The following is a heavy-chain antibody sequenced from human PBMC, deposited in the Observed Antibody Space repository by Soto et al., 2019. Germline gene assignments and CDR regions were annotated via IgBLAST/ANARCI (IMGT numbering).Heavy chain of an antibody. CDR3: ATLIGFLDY. J-gene: IGHJ4*02. Sequence: SETLSLTCTVTGGSVTSTSNYWGWIRQPPGKGLEWIGSIYYGGSTYYNPSLKSRLTISVDASKNQFSLRLTSVTAADMAVYYCATLIGFLDYWGQGTRVT. D-gene: IGHD2-15*01. V-gene: IGHV4-39*01. CDR1: GGSVTSTSNY. CDR2: IYYGGST.